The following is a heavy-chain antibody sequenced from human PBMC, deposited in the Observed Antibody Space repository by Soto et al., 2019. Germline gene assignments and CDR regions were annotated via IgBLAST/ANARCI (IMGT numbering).Heavy chain of an antibody. J-gene: IGHJ6*02. Sequence: PSETLSLTCTVSGASLSSYCWSWVRQPPGKGLERSGYIYSSDTIYIPALKSRVTISVDTFKILVSLKMSAVTAADTAWYFCASYNVGFWSGFGMDVWGQGTTVTVSS. CDR1: GASLSSYC. CDR3: ASYNVGFWSGFGMDV. D-gene: IGHD3-3*01. CDR2: IYSSDT. V-gene: IGHV4-59*01.